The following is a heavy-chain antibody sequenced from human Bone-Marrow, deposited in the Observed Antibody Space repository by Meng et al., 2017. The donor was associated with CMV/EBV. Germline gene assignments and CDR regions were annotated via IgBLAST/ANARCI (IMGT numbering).Heavy chain of an antibody. V-gene: IGHV3-21*01. Sequence: GESLKISCAASGFTFSSYSMNWVRQAPGKGLEWVSSISSSSSYIYYADSVKGRFTISRDNAKNSLYLQMNSLRAEDTAVYYCAKSAVGGNYYYYGMDVWGQGITVTASS. CDR1: GFTFSSYS. CDR2: ISSSSSYI. J-gene: IGHJ6*02. CDR3: AKSAVGGNYYYYGMDV. D-gene: IGHD1-26*01.